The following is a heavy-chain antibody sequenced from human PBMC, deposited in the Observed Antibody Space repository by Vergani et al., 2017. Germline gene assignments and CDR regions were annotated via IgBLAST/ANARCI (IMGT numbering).Heavy chain of an antibody. CDR1: GFTFSSYA. CDR2: ISGSGGST. CDR3: AKGARVGYCRSTSCHVGP. D-gene: IGHD2-2*01. J-gene: IGHJ5*02. V-gene: IGHV3-23*01. Sequence: EVQLLESGGGLVQPGGSLRLSCAASGFTFSSYAMSWVRQAPGKGLEWVSAISGSGGSTYYADSVKGRFTISRDNSKNTLYLQMNSLRAEDTAVYYCAKGARVGYCRSTSCHVGPWGQGTLVTVSS.